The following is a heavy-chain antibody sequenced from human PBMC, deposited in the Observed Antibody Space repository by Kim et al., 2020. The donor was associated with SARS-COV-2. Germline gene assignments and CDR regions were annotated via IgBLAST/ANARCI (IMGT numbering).Heavy chain of an antibody. V-gene: IGHV4-59*01. Sequence: SETLSLICTVSGGSISSYYWSWIRQPPGKGLEWIGYIYYSGSTNYNPSLKSRVTISVDTSKNQFSLKLSSVTAADTAMYYCARDRPGYCSSTSCYSDAFDIWGQGTMVTVSS. J-gene: IGHJ3*02. CDR1: GGSISSYY. D-gene: IGHD2-2*03. CDR2: IYYSGST. CDR3: ARDRPGYCSSTSCYSDAFDI.